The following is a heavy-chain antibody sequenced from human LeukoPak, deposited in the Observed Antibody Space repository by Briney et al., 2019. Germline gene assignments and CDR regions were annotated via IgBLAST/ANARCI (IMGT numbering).Heavy chain of an antibody. CDR2: INPNSGGT. Sequence: ASVKVSCKASGYTFTGYYMHWVRQAPGQGLEWMGWINPNSGGTNYAQKFQGRVTMTRDTPISTAYMELSRLRSDDTAVYYCARSAARGRPNWFDPWGQGTLVTVSS. V-gene: IGHV1-2*02. J-gene: IGHJ5*02. D-gene: IGHD6-6*01. CDR1: GYTFTGYY. CDR3: ARSAARGRPNWFDP.